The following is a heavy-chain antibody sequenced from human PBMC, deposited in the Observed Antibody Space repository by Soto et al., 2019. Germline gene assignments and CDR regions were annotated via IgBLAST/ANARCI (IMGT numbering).Heavy chain of an antibody. V-gene: IGHV4-39*01. D-gene: IGHD3-3*02. Sequence: QLQLQESGPGLVKPSETLSLTCTVSGGSICSSSYYWGWIRQPPGKGLEWIGSIYYSGSTYYNPALKSRVTISVVTSKTPFSLKLSSVTAADTAVYYCASPKIAFYNWFDPWGQGTLVTVPS. CDR1: GGSICSSSYY. CDR3: ASPKIAFYNWFDP. CDR2: IYYSGST. J-gene: IGHJ5*02.